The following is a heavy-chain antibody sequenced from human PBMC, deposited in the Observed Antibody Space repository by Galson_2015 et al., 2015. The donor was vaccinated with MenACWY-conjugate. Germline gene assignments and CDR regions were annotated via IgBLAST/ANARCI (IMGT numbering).Heavy chain of an antibody. CDR2: IRSSSSTI. V-gene: IGHV3-48*02. J-gene: IGHJ4*02. D-gene: IGHD5-18*01. Sequence: SLRLSCAASGFTFSTYSMTWVRQAPGKGLEGVSYIRSSSSTIYYADSVKGRFTISRDNAKNSLYLQMSTLRDEDTAVYYCARVPGYSYGYYDWWGQGTLVTVSS. CDR3: ARVPGYSYGYYDW. CDR1: GFTFSTYS.